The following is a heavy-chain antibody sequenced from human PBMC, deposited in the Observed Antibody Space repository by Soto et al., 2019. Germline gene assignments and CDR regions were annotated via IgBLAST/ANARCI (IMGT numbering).Heavy chain of an antibody. V-gene: IGHV3-15*07. CDR3: TTDRVDSGSYYWYLNDGMDV. CDR2: IKSKTDGGTT. D-gene: IGHD1-26*01. CDR1: GFTLGSFT. Sequence: GGSLRLSCAASGFTLGSFTMNWVRQAPGKGLEWVARIKSKTDGGTTDYAAPVKGRFTISRDDSKNTLYLQMNSLKTEDTAVYYCTTDRVDSGSYYWYLNDGMDVWGQGTTVTVSS. J-gene: IGHJ6*02.